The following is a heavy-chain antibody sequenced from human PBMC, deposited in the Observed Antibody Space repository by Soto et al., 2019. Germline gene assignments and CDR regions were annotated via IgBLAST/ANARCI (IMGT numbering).Heavy chain of an antibody. CDR2: VQYGRSS. V-gene: IGHV4-61*01. D-gene: IGHD3-10*01. CDR3: AVLLAGGGGDGN. CDR1: GASVTNTNYH. J-gene: IGHJ4*02. Sequence: QVQLQESGPGLVKPSGTLSLTCTVSGASVTNTNYHWSWIRQPPGRGLEWIGQVQYGRSSDFDSSSLQSRLTLSIPASKNQSSLKLNSVTAADTAIYYCAVLLAGGGGDGNWGQGTLVTVSS.